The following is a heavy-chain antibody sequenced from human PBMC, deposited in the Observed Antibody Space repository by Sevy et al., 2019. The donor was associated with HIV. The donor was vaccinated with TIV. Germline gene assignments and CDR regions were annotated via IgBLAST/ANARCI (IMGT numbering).Heavy chain of an antibody. CDR1: GFIFGDYG. V-gene: IGHV3-49*04. D-gene: IGHD1-26*01. CDR2: FKSKIHGGTT. J-gene: IGHJ4*02. CDR3: TRWSGSQSIFDY. Sequence: GGSLRPSCTASGFIFGDYGMSWVRQAPGKGLEWIAFFKSKIHGGTTENAASVKGRFTISRDDSKNIVYLQMSNLKTEDTAVYYCTRWSGSQSIFDYWGQGTLVTVSS.